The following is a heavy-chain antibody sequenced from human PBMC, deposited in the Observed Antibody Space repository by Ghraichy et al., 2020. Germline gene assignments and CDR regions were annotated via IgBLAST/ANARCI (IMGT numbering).Heavy chain of an antibody. D-gene: IGHD2-21*02. CDR3: ANALGGCGDNCSPSY. J-gene: IGHJ4*02. CDR2: ISTSGGST. V-gene: IGHV3-23*01. Sequence: VSSISTSGGSTYYADSVQGRFTISRDNSKNTLYLQMNTLRAEDTAVYYCANALGGCGDNCSPSYWGQGT.